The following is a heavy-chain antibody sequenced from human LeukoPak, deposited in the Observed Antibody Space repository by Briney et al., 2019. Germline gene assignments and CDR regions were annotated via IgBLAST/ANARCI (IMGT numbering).Heavy chain of an antibody. CDR1: GFTVITND. J-gene: IGHJ4*02. V-gene: IGHV3-53*01. CDR2: LYSDGNT. Sequence: GGSLRLSCAASGFTVITNDMTWVRQAPGKGLEWVSVLYSDGNTKYADSVQGRCTISRDNSKNTLYLEMNSLSPDDTAVYYCARGVEPLAANTLAYWGQGTLVTVSS. D-gene: IGHD1-14*01. CDR3: ARGVEPLAANTLAY.